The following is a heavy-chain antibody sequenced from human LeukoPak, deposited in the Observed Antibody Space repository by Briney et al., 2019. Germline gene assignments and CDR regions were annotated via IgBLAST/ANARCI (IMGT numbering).Heavy chain of an antibody. V-gene: IGHV1-46*01. CDR2: INPSGGST. Sequence: ASVTVSCKASGYTFTSYDINWVRQAPGQGLEWMGIINPSGGSTSYAQKFQGRVTMTRDTSTSTVYMELSSLRSEDTAVYYCARLRLDGDYVDYWGQGTLVTVS. D-gene: IGHD3/OR15-3a*01. CDR1: GYTFTSYD. CDR3: ARLRLDGDYVDY. J-gene: IGHJ4*02.